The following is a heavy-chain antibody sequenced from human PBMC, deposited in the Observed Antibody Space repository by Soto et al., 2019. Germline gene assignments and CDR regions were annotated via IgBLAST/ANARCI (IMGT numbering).Heavy chain of an antibody. CDR2: IYYAGTT. V-gene: IGHV4-59*08. J-gene: IGHJ3*02. D-gene: IGHD3-10*01. CDR3: ARRYGLSAFDI. Sequence: PLETLSLTCTVSGGSSSSYYWSWIRQPPGKGLEWIGYIYYAGTTTYNPSLQSRVSISVDTSKNEVSLKLTSVTAADTAVYFCARRYGLSAFDIWGQGTMVTVSS. CDR1: GGSSSSYY.